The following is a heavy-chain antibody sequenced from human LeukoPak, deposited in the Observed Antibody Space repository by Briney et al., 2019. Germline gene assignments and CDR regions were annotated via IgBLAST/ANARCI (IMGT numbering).Heavy chain of an antibody. CDR1: GGSFSGYY. CDR2: INHSGST. D-gene: IGHD3-10*01. V-gene: IGHV4-34*01. J-gene: IGHJ4*02. Sequence: SETLSLTCAVYGGSFSGYYWSWIRQPPGKGLEWIGEINHSGSTNYNPSLKSRVTISVDTSKNQFSLKLSSVTAADTAVYYCARGPGFGELHIDYWGQGTLVTVSS. CDR3: ARGPGFGELHIDY.